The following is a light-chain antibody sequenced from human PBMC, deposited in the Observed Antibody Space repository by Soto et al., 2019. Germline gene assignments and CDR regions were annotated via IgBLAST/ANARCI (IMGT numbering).Light chain of an antibody. CDR3: QQYDDYPLT. CDR1: LSIKNC. Sequence: DIQMTQSPATLSSSVGDRVTITSRARLSIKNCLAWYQQKPGTAPKFLIYDASTLERGVPSRSSGSGSGTGFTLTLSSLQADDFANYFCQQYDDYPLTFGGGTKVEIK. J-gene: IGKJ4*01. CDR2: DAS. V-gene: IGKV1-5*01.